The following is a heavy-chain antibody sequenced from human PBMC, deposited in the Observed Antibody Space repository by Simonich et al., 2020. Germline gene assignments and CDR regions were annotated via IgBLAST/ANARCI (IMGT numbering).Heavy chain of an antibody. CDR3: ARDFRLQLVEIGTYYYYGMDV. D-gene: IGHD6-6*01. Sequence: EVQLVESGGGLVQPGGSLRLSCAASGFTFSSYEMNWVRQAPGKGLEWVSYISSSGSTIYYAASVKGRLTIPRDNAKNSLYLQMNSLRAEDTAVYYCARDFRLQLVEIGTYYYYGMDVWGQGTTVTVSS. V-gene: IGHV3-48*03. CDR2: ISSSGSTI. CDR1: GFTFSSYE. J-gene: IGHJ6*02.